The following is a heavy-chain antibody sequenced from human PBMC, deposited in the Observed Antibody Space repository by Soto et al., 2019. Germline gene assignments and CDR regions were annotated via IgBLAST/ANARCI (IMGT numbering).Heavy chain of an antibody. Sequence: EVQLLESGGGLVQPGGSMRLSWAASGFTFSSYAMSWVRQAPGKGLEWVSAISGSGGSTYYADSVKGRFTISRDNSKNTLYLQMNSLRAEDTAVYYCAKDQRQWLVKPGFDYWGQGTLVTVSS. J-gene: IGHJ4*02. D-gene: IGHD6-19*01. V-gene: IGHV3-23*01. CDR3: AKDQRQWLVKPGFDY. CDR2: ISGSGGST. CDR1: GFTFSSYA.